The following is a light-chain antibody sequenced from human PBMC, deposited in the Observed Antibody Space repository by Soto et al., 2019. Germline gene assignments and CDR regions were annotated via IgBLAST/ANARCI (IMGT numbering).Light chain of an antibody. CDR2: GAS. Sequence: LTQSPDTLSFSAGERAPLSCRASQTVSSNYLAWCQQRPGQAPRLLIYGASTRAAGIPDRFSGSGSGTDFTLTITRLEPEDSAVYFCQQYTGPPTTFGQGTRLENK. CDR3: QQYTGPPTT. V-gene: IGKV3-20*01. CDR1: QTVSSNY. J-gene: IGKJ5*01.